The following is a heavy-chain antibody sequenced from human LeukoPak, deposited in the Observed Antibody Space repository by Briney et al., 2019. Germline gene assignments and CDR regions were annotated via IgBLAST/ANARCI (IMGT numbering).Heavy chain of an antibody. CDR3: ARARYSSGWSDY. Sequence: SETLSLTCTVSGGSISSYYWSWIRQPPGKGLELIGYIYYSGSTNYNPSLKSRVTISVDTSKNQFSLKLSSVTAADTAVYYCARARYSSGWSDYWGQGTLVTVSS. CDR2: IYYSGST. J-gene: IGHJ4*02. CDR1: GGSISSYY. V-gene: IGHV4-59*01. D-gene: IGHD6-19*01.